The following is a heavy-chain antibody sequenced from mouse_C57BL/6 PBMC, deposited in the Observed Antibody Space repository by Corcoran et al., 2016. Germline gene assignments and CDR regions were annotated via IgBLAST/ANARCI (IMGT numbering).Heavy chain of an antibody. D-gene: IGHD2-4*01. CDR1: GYTFTSYG. J-gene: IGHJ3*01. Sequence: QVQLQQSGAELARPGASVKLSCKASGYTFTSYGISWVKQRPGQGLEWIGEIYPRSGNTYYNEKFKGKATLTADKSSSTAYMELRSLTSEDSAVYFCERYDYGAYWGQGTLVTVSA. CDR3: ERYDYGAY. V-gene: IGHV1-81*01. CDR2: IYPRSGNT.